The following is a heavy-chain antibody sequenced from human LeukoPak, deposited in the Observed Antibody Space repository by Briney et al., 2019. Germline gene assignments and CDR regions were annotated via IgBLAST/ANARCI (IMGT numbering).Heavy chain of an antibody. CDR2: INHSGST. Sequence: SETLSLTCAVYGGSFSGYYWSWIRQPPGKGLEWIGEINHSGSTNYNPSLKSRVTISVDTSKNQFSLKLSSVTAADTAVYYCARVGSSTNGEIDYWGQGTLVTVSS. CDR3: ARVGSSTNGEIDY. V-gene: IGHV4-34*01. CDR1: GGSFSGYY. D-gene: IGHD2-2*01. J-gene: IGHJ4*02.